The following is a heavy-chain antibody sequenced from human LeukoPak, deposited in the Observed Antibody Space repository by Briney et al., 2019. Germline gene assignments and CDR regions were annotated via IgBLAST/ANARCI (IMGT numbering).Heavy chain of an antibody. CDR3: AKEPRVATSDIFDV. CDR2: IRGGGGVT. V-gene: IGHV3-23*01. Sequence: GGSLRLSCAASGFTFRSYAMSWVRQAPGKGLEWVSYIRGGGGVTYYADSVKGRFTISRDNPKNTVYLKMNSLRAEDTGVYYSAKEPRVATSDIFDVWGQGTLVTVSS. J-gene: IGHJ4*02. CDR1: GFTFRSYA. D-gene: IGHD5-12*01.